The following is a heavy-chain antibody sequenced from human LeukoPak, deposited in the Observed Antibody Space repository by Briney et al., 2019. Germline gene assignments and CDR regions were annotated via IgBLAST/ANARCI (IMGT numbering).Heavy chain of an antibody. CDR3: AKDFSGYSRLYYYYYMDV. CDR2: IRYDGSNK. CDR1: GFTFSSYG. Sequence: PGGSLRLSCAASGFTFSSYGMHWVRQAPGKGLEWVAFIRYDGSNKYYADSVKGRFTISRDNSKNTLYLQMNSLRAEDTAVYYCAKDFSGYSRLYYYYYMDVWGKGTTITVS. J-gene: IGHJ6*03. V-gene: IGHV3-30*02. D-gene: IGHD3-22*01.